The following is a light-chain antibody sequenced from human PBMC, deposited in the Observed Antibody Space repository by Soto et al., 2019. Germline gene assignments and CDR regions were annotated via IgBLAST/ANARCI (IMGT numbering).Light chain of an antibody. Sequence: DIVLTQSPATLSLSPGERATLSCRASQSVSSYLVWYKQKPGQAPRLLIYDASNRATGIPARFSGSGSGTDFTLTITRLEPEDFEVYYCQQYNNWPRTFGQGTKVDIK. CDR3: QQYNNWPRT. V-gene: IGKV3-11*01. J-gene: IGKJ1*01. CDR1: QSVSSY. CDR2: DAS.